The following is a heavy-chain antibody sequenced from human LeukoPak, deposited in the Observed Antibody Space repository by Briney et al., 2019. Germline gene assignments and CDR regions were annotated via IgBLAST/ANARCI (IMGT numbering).Heavy chain of an antibody. CDR1: GGSFSSGSYY. D-gene: IGHD3-22*01. CDR2: IYTSGST. J-gene: IGHJ6*03. CDR3: ARAHRSYDSSGYLYYYYYYMDV. Sequence: SETLSLTCTVSGGSFSSGSYYWSWLRQPAGTGLEWLGRIYTSGSTNYNPSLKSRVTISVDTSKNQFSLKLGSVTAADTAVYYCARAHRSYDSSGYLYYYYYYMDVWGKGTTVTISS. V-gene: IGHV4-61*02.